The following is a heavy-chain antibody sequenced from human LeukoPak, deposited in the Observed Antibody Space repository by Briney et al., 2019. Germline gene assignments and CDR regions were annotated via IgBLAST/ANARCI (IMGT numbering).Heavy chain of an antibody. CDR3: ARGIPGYGDYVSYFDY. D-gene: IGHD4-17*01. CDR2: ISAYNGNT. V-gene: IGHV1-18*01. Sequence: GASVKVSCKASGYTFTSYGISWVRQAHGQGLEWMGWISAYNGNTNYAQKLQGRVTMTTDTSTSTAYMELRSLRSDDTAVYYCARGIPGYGDYVSYFDYWGQGTLVTVSS. CDR1: GYTFTSYG. J-gene: IGHJ4*02.